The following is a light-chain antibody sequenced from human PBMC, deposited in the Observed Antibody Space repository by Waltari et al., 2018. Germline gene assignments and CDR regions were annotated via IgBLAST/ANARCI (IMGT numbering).Light chain of an antibody. CDR3: QQANTFPLA. Sequence: DIQMTQSPSSVSASVGDTVISTCRASPGIATWLAWYQQKPGKAPSLLMYGASTLQSGVPSRFRGSGFGTEFTLTISSLQPEDFATYYCQQANTFPLAFGGGTRVEVK. CDR2: GAS. CDR1: PGIATW. V-gene: IGKV1-12*01. J-gene: IGKJ4*01.